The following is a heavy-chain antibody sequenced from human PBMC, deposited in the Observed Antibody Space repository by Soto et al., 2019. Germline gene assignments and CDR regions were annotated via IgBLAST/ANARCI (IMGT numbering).Heavy chain of an antibody. D-gene: IGHD2-8*01. J-gene: IGHJ4*02. CDR3: VRYGYCSNGLCYTYFFDY. CDR2: FSRSSGVI. CDR1: GFTFSDYS. V-gene: IGHV3-48*02. Sequence: GGSMRLSCPASGFTFSDYSMNWVRPAPGKGLEWVAYFSRSSGVIYYADSVKGRFTISRDNAKNSLYLQMNSLRDEDTAVYYCVRYGYCSNGLCYTYFFDYWGQGTLVTVSS.